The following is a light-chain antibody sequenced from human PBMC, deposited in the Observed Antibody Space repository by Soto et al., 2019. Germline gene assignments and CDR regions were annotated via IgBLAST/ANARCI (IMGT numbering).Light chain of an antibody. V-gene: IGKV1-39*01. CDR1: QFINKY. Sequence: DIQMTRSPSSLSASVGDRVTITCRASQFINKYLSWYQQKPGKVPKLLINAASTLQSGVPSRFNGSRSGTDFSLAISSLQPEDFATYYCQQNYNPPWTFGQGTKVDSK. CDR2: AAS. CDR3: QQNYNPPWT. J-gene: IGKJ1*01.